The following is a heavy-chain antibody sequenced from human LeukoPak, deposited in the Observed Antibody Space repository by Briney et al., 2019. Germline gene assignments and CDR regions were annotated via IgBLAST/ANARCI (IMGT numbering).Heavy chain of an antibody. CDR2: ISSSSSYI. CDR3: LADIVVVPAAIVWFDP. D-gene: IGHD2-2*02. J-gene: IGHJ5*02. V-gene: IGHV3-21*01. CDR1: GFTFSSYG. Sequence: NPGGSLRLSCAASGFTFSSYGMHWVRQAPGKGLEWVSSISSSSSYIYYADSVKGRFTISRDNGKNSLYLQMNSLRAEDTAVYYCLADIVVVPAAIVWFDPWGQGTLVTVSS.